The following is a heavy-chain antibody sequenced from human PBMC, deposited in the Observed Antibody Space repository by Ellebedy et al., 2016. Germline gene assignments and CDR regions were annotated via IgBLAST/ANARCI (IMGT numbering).Heavy chain of an antibody. Sequence: GGSLRLSXAASGFTFSSHSMNWVRQAPGKGLEWVSYISSSSSTIYYADSVKGRFTISRDNAKNSLYLQMNSLRAEDTAVYYCARKWGGSSWYGSHFDYWGQGTLVTVSS. CDR3: ARKWGGSSWYGSHFDY. J-gene: IGHJ4*02. D-gene: IGHD6-13*01. CDR2: ISSSSSTI. V-gene: IGHV3-48*04. CDR1: GFTFSSHS.